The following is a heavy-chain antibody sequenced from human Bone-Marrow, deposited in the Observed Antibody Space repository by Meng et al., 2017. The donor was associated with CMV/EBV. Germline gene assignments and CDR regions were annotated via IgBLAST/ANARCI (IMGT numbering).Heavy chain of an antibody. CDR2: IIPILGIA. V-gene: IGHV1-69*04. Sequence: SVKVSCKASGGTFSSYTISWVRQAPGQGLEWMGRIIPILGIANYAQKFQGRVTITADTSTSTAYMELRSLRSDDTATYYCARERGYCSSINCFKEGMDVWGQGSTVTVSS. CDR1: GGTFSSYT. CDR3: ARERGYCSSINCFKEGMDV. J-gene: IGHJ6*02. D-gene: IGHD2-2*01.